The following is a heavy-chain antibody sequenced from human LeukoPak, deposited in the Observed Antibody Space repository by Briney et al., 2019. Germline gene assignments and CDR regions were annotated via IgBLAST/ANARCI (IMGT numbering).Heavy chain of an antibody. D-gene: IGHD2-2*01. V-gene: IGHV4-39*01. J-gene: IGHJ5*02. Sequence: PSETLSLTCTVSGGSISSGSRWGWIRQSPGKGLEWIGSIYYSGSTYLNPSLKSRVIISVDTSKNQFSLNLSSVTAADTAVYYCARREGSCNSTTCRTWFDPWGQGTLVTVSS. CDR2: IYYSGST. CDR1: GGSISSGSR. CDR3: ARREGSCNSTTCRTWFDP.